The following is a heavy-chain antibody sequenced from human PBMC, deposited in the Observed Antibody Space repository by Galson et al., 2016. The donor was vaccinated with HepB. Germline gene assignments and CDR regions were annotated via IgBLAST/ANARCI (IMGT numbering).Heavy chain of an antibody. CDR3: ARATNFNRYYGMDV. CDR2: ISSGGTT. D-gene: IGHD2-8*01. CDR1: GFTVSSNY. J-gene: IGHJ6*02. Sequence: SLRLSCAASGFTVSSNYMNWVRQTPGKGLGWVSFISSGGTTYHAGSVKDRFTISRDKSKNTLNLQMNSLRSEDTAVYYCARATNFNRYYGMDVWGHGTTVIVSS. V-gene: IGHV3-53*03.